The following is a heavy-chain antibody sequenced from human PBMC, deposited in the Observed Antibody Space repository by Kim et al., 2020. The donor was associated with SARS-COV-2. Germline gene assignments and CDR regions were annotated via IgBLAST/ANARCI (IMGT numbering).Heavy chain of an antibody. CDR2: FDPEDGET. V-gene: IGHV1-24*01. D-gene: IGHD5-18*01. Sequence: ASVKVSCKVSGYTLTELSMHWVRQAPRKGLEWMGGFDPEDGETIYAQKFQGRVTMTEDTSTDTAYMELSSLRSEDTAVYYCATGPPIQFGWFDPWGQGTLVTVSS. CDR3: ATGPPIQFGWFDP. CDR1: GYTLTELS. J-gene: IGHJ5*02.